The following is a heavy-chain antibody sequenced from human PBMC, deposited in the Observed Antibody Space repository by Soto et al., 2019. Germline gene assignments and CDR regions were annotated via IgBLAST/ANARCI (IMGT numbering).Heavy chain of an antibody. D-gene: IGHD3-10*01. V-gene: IGHV3-49*04. J-gene: IGHJ4*02. CDR1: GFTVSSYW. Sequence: GGSLRLSCAASGFTVSSYWTHWVRQAPGKGLEWIGLIRSNVYGGTTEYAASVKGRFTLSRDDSTSIAYLQMNSLKSDDTAVYSCGRGLAGVSYSDYWGQGTLVTVSS. CDR2: IRSNVYGGTT. CDR3: GRGLAGVSYSDY.